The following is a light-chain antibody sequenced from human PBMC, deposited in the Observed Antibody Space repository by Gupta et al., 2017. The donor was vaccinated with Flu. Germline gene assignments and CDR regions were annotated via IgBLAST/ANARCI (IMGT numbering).Light chain of an antibody. Sequence: VLTPSPGTRSLSPPERATLSCRASQSVSSSYLAWYQQKPGQAPRLLIYGASSRATGLPARCSGSGSGNDSTLTISRLEPEYSAVYYWQQYGRPPRTFGQGTKVEIK. CDR3: QQYGRPPRT. CDR2: GAS. V-gene: IGKV3-20*01. CDR1: QSVSSSY. J-gene: IGKJ1*01.